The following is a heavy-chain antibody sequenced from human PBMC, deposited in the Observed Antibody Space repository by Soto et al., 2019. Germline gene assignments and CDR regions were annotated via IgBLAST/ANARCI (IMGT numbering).Heavy chain of an antibody. J-gene: IGHJ6*02. CDR3: AKVSSSWYSGGGMDV. Sequence: GGSLRLSCAASGFTFSSYAMSWVRQAPGKGLEWVSAISGSGGSTYYADSVKGRFTISRDNSKNTLYLQMNSLRAEDTAVYYCAKVSSSWYSGGGMDVWGQGTTVTVSS. CDR1: GFTFSSYA. D-gene: IGHD6-13*01. V-gene: IGHV3-23*01. CDR2: ISGSGGST.